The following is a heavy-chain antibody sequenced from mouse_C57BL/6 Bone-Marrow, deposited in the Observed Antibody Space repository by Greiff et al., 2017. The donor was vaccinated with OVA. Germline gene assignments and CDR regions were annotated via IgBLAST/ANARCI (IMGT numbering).Heavy chain of an antibody. CDR3: ARDTHYYGSSCDWYFDV. CDR1: GFTFSDYY. J-gene: IGHJ1*03. D-gene: IGHD1-1*01. CDR2: INYDGSST. V-gene: IGHV5-16*01. Sequence: DVKLVESEGGLVQPGSSMKLSCTASGFTFSDYYMAWVRQVPEKGLEWVANINYDGSSTYYLDSLKSRFIISRDNAKNILYLQMSSLKSEDTATYYCARDTHYYGSSCDWYFDVWGTGTTVTVSS.